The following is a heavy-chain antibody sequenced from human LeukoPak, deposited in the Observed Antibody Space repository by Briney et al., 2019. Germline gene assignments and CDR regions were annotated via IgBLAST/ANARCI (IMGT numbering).Heavy chain of an antibody. CDR2: INPSGGNT. V-gene: IGHV1-46*01. CDR1: GYTFTSYY. CDR3: ARGPHVRLDATSDPSAFDI. D-gene: IGHD1-26*01. Sequence: ASVKVSCKASGYTFTSYYLHWVRQAPGQGLEWMGIINPSGGNTNHAQKFQGRVTMTRDKSTSTVYMELSSLRSEDTAAYYCARGPHVRLDATSDPSAFDIWGQRTMVPVSS. J-gene: IGHJ3*02.